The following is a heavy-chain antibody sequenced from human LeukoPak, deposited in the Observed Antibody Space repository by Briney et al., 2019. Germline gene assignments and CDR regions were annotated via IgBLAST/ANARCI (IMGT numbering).Heavy chain of an antibody. D-gene: IGHD2-2*01. CDR3: ARDPYCSGTSCYPFHY. V-gene: IGHV4-38-2*02. CDR2: IYHSGST. CDR1: GYSISSGYY. Sequence: PSETLSLTCAVSGYSISSGYYWGWIRQPPGKGLEWIGSIYHSGSTYYNPSLKSRVTISVGTSKNQFSLKLSSVTAADTAVYYCARDPYCSGTSCYPFHYWGQGTLVTVSS. J-gene: IGHJ4*02.